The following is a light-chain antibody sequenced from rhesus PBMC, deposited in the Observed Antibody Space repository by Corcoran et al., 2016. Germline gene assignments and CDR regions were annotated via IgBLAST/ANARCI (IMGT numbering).Light chain of an antibody. CDR3: LQSTRSPWT. J-gene: IGKJ1*01. Sequence: DIQMTQSPSSLFASVVDKVTITCRASQGSSSWFAWYQQKPGEAPKLLIYKASSLQSGVPSRFSGSGSGTACTLTISSMQPEDFATYFCLQSTRSPWTFGQGSKVEIK. CDR1: QGSSSW. V-gene: IGKV1-22*01. CDR2: KAS.